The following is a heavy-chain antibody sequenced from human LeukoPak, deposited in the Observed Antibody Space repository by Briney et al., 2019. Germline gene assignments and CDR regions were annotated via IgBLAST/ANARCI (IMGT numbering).Heavy chain of an antibody. CDR1: GGFISSYY. V-gene: IGHV4-59*08. CDR2: IYYSGST. Sequence: PSETLSLTCTVSGGFISSYYWSWIRQPPGKGLEWIGYIYYSGSTNYNPSLKSRVTISVDTSKNQFSLKLSSVTAADTAVYYCARQSVDWFDPWGQGTLVTVSS. D-gene: IGHD2-15*01. CDR3: ARQSVDWFDP. J-gene: IGHJ5*02.